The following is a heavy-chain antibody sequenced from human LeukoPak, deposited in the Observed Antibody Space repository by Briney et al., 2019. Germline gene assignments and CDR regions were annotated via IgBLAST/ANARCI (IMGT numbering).Heavy chain of an antibody. CDR3: ARVDDSSGYYLNYFDY. CDR2: IYTSGST. D-gene: IGHD3-22*01. J-gene: IGHJ4*02. Sequence: SETLSLTCTVSGGSISSYYWSWIRQPPGKGLGWIGRIYTSGSTNYNPSLKSRVTMSVDTSKNQFSLKLSSVTAADTAVYYCARVDDSSGYYLNYFDYWGQGTLVTVSS. CDR1: GGSISSYY. V-gene: IGHV4-4*07.